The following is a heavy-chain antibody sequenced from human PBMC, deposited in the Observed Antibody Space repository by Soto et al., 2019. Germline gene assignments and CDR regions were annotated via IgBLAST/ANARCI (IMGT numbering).Heavy chain of an antibody. J-gene: IGHJ4*02. CDR2: IIPIFGTA. V-gene: IGHV1-69*06. CDR3: ARSGFDTATDY. Sequence: SVKVSCKASGGTFSSYAISWVRQAPGQGLEWMGGIIPIFGTANYAQKFQGRVTITADKSTSTAYMEPSSLRSEDTAVYYCARSGFDTATDYWGQGTLVTVSS. CDR1: GGTFSSYA. D-gene: IGHD5-18*01.